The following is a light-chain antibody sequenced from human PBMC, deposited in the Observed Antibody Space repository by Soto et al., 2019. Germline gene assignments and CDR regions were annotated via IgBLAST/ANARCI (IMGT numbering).Light chain of an antibody. Sequence: DIQMTQSPSTLSASVGDRVTITCRASQSISTWLAWYQQKPGKAPKLLIYDAPSLESGVPSRFSGSVSGTEFTLTISSLQPDDFATYYCQQYKSYSTFGQGTKVDIK. CDR2: DAP. CDR1: QSISTW. J-gene: IGKJ1*01. CDR3: QQYKSYST. V-gene: IGKV1-5*01.